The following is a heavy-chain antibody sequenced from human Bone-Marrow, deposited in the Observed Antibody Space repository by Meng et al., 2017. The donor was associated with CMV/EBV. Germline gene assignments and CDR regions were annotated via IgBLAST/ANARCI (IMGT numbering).Heavy chain of an antibody. V-gene: IGHV4-34*01. J-gene: IGHJ5*02. CDR2: INDRRST. D-gene: IGHD4-17*01. CDR1: TISFSGYY. Sequence: AVETISFSGYYWAWIRQPPGKGLEWIGKINDRRSTNYAPSLKSRVTMSIDTAKAHFSLKLTSVTAADTAVYYCVRVLGTVTTNWFDPWGQGTLVTVSS. CDR3: VRVLGTVTTNWFDP.